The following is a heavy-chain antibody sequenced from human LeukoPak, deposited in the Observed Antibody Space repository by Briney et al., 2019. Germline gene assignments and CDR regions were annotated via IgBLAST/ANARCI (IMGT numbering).Heavy chain of an antibody. CDR2: MNPHTGHT. D-gene: IGHD3-3*01. Sequence: ASVEVSCKASGYTFPNYDINWVRQATGQGLEWMGWMNPHTGHTGYAQKFQGRVTFTRNTSISTAFMDLGSLMSEDAAVYYCARGDFWSGYSNYYYMDVWGKGTTVTVSS. CDR3: ARGDFWSGYSNYYYMDV. J-gene: IGHJ6*03. V-gene: IGHV1-8*03. CDR1: GYTFPNYD.